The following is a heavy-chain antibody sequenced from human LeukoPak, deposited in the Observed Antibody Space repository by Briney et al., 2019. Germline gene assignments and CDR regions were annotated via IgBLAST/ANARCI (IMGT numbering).Heavy chain of an antibody. J-gene: IGHJ4*02. Sequence: GGSMRLSCAASGFTFSSNYMSWVRQAPGKGLEWVSVIYSGGSNYYADSVKGRFTISRDNSKNTRYLQMNSLSAEDTAVYYCARDVGRYYDSSGYKTLRDYWGQGTLVTVSS. CDR2: IYSGGSN. D-gene: IGHD3-22*01. V-gene: IGHV3-53*01. CDR1: GFTFSSNY. CDR3: ARDVGRYYDSSGYKTLRDY.